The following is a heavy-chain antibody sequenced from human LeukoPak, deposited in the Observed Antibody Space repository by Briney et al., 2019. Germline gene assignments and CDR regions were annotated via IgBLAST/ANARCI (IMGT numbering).Heavy chain of an antibody. J-gene: IGHJ6*03. Sequence: SETLSLTCTVSGGSISSYYWSWIRQPAGKGLEWIGRIYTSGSTNYNPSLKGRVAISVDKSKNQYSLNLSSVTAEDTAVYYCARGPCQLPFYYYIYMDVWGKGTTVTVSS. CDR3: ARGPCQLPFYYYIYMDV. V-gene: IGHV4-4*07. CDR2: IYTSGST. D-gene: IGHD2-2*01. CDR1: GGSISSYY.